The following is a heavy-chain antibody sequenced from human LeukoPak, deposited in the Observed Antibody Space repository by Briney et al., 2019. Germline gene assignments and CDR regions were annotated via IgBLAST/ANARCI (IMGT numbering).Heavy chain of an antibody. Sequence: ASVKVSCKASGGTFSSYAISWVRQAPGQGLEWMGGIIPIFGTANYAQKFQGRVTITTDESTSTAYMELSSLRAEDTAMYYCARRVYNSGWYIDYWGQGTLVTVSS. V-gene: IGHV1-69*05. J-gene: IGHJ4*02. CDR2: IIPIFGTA. CDR3: ARRVYNSGWYIDY. D-gene: IGHD6-19*01. CDR1: GGTFSSYA.